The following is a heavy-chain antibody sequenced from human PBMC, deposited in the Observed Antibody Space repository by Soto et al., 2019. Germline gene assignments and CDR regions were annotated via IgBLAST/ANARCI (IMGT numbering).Heavy chain of an antibody. V-gene: IGHV1-2*04. D-gene: IGHD2-2*01. Sequence: GASVKVSCKASGHTLSGYYIHWVRQAPGKGLEWMGWINPSSGGTDFAHMFQGWVTMTWDTSINTDYLEFSRLRSDDTAVYYCARAPAFFLTDSEGYYYFDSWGPGTPVTVSS. CDR3: ARAPAFFLTDSEGYYYFDS. J-gene: IGHJ4*02. CDR1: GHTLSGYY. CDR2: INPSSGGT.